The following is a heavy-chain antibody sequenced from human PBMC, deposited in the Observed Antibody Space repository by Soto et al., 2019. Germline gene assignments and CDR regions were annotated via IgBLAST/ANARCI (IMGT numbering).Heavy chain of an antibody. CDR2: IYYSGST. CDR3: ARVGQTGKVNY. CDR1: GFSISSYY. V-gene: IGHV4-59*01. D-gene: IGHD7-27*01. Sequence: SETLSLTCTVSGFSISSYYWIWIRQPPGKGLEWIGYIYYSGSTNYNPSLKSRVTISVDTSKNQFSLKLSSVTAADTAVYYCARVGQTGKVNYWGQGTLVTVSS. J-gene: IGHJ4*02.